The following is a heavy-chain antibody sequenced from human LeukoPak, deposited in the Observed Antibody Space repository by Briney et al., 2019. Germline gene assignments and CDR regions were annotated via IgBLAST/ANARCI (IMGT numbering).Heavy chain of an antibody. Sequence: ASVKVSCKASGYTFSSYGISWVRQAPGQGLEWMGWISAYNGNTNYAQKLQGRVTMTTDTSTSTAYMELRSLRSDDTAVYYCARLGYSYYDSSGYYYFDYWGQGTLVTVSS. D-gene: IGHD3-22*01. CDR1: GYTFSSYG. CDR2: ISAYNGNT. V-gene: IGHV1-18*01. J-gene: IGHJ4*02. CDR3: ARLGYSYYDSSGYYYFDY.